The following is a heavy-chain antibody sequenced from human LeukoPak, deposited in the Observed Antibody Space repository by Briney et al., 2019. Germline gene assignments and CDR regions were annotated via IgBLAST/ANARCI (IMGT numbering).Heavy chain of an antibody. CDR2: IYYSGST. D-gene: IGHD2-15*01. CDR1: GGSISSYY. CDR3: ARDLGGYCSGGSCYFSAFDI. Sequence: PSETLSLTCTVSGGSISSYYWSWIRQPPGKGLEWIGYIYYSGSTNYNPSLKSRVTISVDTSKNQFSLKLSSVTAADTAVYYCARDLGGYCSGGSCYFSAFDIWGQGTMVTVSS. J-gene: IGHJ3*02. V-gene: IGHV4-59*01.